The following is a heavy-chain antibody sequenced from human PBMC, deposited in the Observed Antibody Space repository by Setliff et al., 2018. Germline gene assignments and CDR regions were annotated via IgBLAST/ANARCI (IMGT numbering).Heavy chain of an antibody. Sequence: PGGSLRLSCAASGFTFSDYAMSWVRQAPGKGLEWVSGINSGSGFLTHYADSVKGRFTISRDNARDSLYLQMNSLRAEDTGVYYCARARGRNYMDVWGKGTTVTVSS. V-gene: IGHV3-23*01. CDR1: GFTFSDYA. CDR2: INSGSGFLT. J-gene: IGHJ6*03. CDR3: ARARGRNYMDV.